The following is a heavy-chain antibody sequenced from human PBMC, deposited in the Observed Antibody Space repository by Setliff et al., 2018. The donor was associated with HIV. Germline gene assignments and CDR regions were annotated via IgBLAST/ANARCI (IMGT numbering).Heavy chain of an antibody. J-gene: IGHJ4*02. Sequence: KASETLSLTCTVSGGSISRGDYYWNWIRQPAGKGLEWIGHIYTSGSTSGSTYYNPSLKSQVVISVYTPKNQFSLTLNSVTAADTAVYYCATDRGGRYLDYWGQGAPVTVSS. CDR3: ATDRGGRYLDY. CDR1: GGSISRGDYY. CDR2: IYTSGST. V-gene: IGHV4-61*09. D-gene: IGHD3-10*01.